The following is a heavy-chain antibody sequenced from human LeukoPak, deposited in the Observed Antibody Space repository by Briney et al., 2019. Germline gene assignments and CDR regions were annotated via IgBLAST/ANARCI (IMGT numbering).Heavy chain of an antibody. CDR1: GFTLSTYW. D-gene: IGHD3-16*01. J-gene: IGHJ4*02. CDR2: INPDGSAK. Sequence: GGSLRLSCEVSGFTLSTYWMNWVRQVPGKGLEWVANINPDGSAKRYVDSVKGRFTIARDNADNSLSLQMNSLRAEDTAVYYCASWGAGGNSWGQGTLVTVSS. V-gene: IGHV3-7*01. CDR3: ASWGAGGNS.